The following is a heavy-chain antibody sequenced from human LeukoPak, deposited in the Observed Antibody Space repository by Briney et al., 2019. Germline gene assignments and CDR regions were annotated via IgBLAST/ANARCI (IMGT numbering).Heavy chain of an antibody. CDR3: ARDRASPKAFDI. D-gene: IGHD3-10*01. J-gene: IGHJ3*02. CDR2: IYYSGST. Sequence: PSETLSLTCTVSGGSISSGDYYWSWIRQPPGEGLEWIGYIYYSGSTYYSPSLKSRVTISVDTSKNQFSLKLRSVPAADTAVYYCARDRASPKAFDIWGQGIMVTVSS. CDR1: GGSISSGDYY. V-gene: IGHV4-30-4*08.